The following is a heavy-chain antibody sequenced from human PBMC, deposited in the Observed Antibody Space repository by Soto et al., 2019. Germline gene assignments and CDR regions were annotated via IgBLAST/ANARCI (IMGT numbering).Heavy chain of an antibody. CDR2: INHSGST. D-gene: IGHD2-8*02. CDR1: GVAFSGYY. J-gene: IGHJ4*02. V-gene: IGHV4-34*01. CDR3: ARDKITGLFDY. Sequence: QVQLQQWGAGLLKPSDTLSLTCAVYGVAFSGYYWTWIRKPPGTGLEWIGEINHSGSTNYNPSLKSRVTISVDTSKNQFSLKLTSVTAADTAVYYCARDKITGLFDYWGQGTLVTVSS.